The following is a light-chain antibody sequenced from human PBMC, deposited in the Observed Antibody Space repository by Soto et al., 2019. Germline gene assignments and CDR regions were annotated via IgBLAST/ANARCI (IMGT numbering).Light chain of an antibody. CDR2: QVS. V-gene: IGLV2-14*01. CDR1: SSDIGGFYY. J-gene: IGLJ1*01. Sequence: ALTQPASVSGSPGQSITISCTGTSSDIGGFYYVSWYQHHPGKDPKPMIYQVSNRPSGVSNRFPGSKSGNTASLTISGLQAEDEADYFCSSYSSSSTFYVFGAGTKVTVL. CDR3: SSYSSSSTFYV.